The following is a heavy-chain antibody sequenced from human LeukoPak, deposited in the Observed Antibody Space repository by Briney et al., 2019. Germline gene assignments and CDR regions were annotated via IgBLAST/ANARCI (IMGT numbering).Heavy chain of an antibody. Sequence: GGCLRLSCAASGFTLRTYRMSWVRQAPGKGLEWVANIWQDGSEKYYVDSVKGRFTISTDNAKNSLFLQMSSLRAEDTAVYYCAGDGIAAAFDYWGQGTLVTVSS. CDR2: IWQDGSEK. V-gene: IGHV3-7*03. J-gene: IGHJ4*02. D-gene: IGHD6-13*01. CDR1: GFTLRTYR. CDR3: AGDGIAAAFDY.